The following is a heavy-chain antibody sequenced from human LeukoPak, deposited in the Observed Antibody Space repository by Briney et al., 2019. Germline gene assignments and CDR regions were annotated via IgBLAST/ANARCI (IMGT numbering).Heavy chain of an antibody. Sequence: GGSLRLSCAASGFTFSSYSMNWVRQAPGKGLEWVSSISSSSSYIYYADSVKGRFTISRGNAKNSLYLQMNSLRAEDTAVYYCARDQDYGLRNYFDYWGQGTLVTVSS. J-gene: IGHJ4*02. CDR2: ISSSSSYI. V-gene: IGHV3-21*01. D-gene: IGHD4-17*01. CDR1: GFTFSSYS. CDR3: ARDQDYGLRNYFDY.